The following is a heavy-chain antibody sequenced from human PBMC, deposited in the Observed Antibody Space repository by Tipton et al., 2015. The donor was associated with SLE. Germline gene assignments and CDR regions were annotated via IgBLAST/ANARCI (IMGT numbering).Heavy chain of an antibody. Sequence: TLSLTCTVSRGSVTSTSYYWAWIRQPPGKGLEWIASLYYGGSTYYNPSLRSRLTISVDTSKNQFSLNLSSVTAADTAVYYAIGYTYGNWYFGLWGRGTLVTVSS. D-gene: IGHD3-16*02. CDR3: IGYTYGNWYFGL. CDR1: RGSVTSTSYY. J-gene: IGHJ2*01. V-gene: IGHV4-39*07. CDR2: LYYGGST.